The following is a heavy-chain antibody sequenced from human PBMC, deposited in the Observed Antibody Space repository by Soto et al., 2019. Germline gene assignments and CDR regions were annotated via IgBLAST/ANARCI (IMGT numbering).Heavy chain of an antibody. CDR1: GFTFSSYW. CDR3: ARLNYVWGSYRPYYFDY. Sequence: VQLVESGGGLVQPGGSLRLSCAASGFTFSSYWMSWVRQAPGKGLEWVANIKQDGSEKYYVDSVKGRFTISRDNAKNSLYLQMNSLRAEDTAVYYCARLNYVWGSYRPYYFDYWGQGTLVTVS. J-gene: IGHJ4*02. D-gene: IGHD3-16*02. CDR2: IKQDGSEK. V-gene: IGHV3-7*05.